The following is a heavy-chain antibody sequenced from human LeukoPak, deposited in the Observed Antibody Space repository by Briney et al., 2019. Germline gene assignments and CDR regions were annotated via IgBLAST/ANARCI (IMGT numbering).Heavy chain of an antibody. CDR1: GFTFSSYA. CDR2: ISYDGSNK. V-gene: IGHV3-30*04. D-gene: IGHD3-9*01. CDR3: AHAGYYIWEGIDY. J-gene: IGHJ4*02. Sequence: GGSLRLSCAASGFTFSSYAMHWVRQAPGKGLEWVAVISYDGSNKYYADSVKDRFTISRDNSKNTLYLQMNSLRAEDTAVYYCAHAGYYIWEGIDYWGQGTLVTVSS.